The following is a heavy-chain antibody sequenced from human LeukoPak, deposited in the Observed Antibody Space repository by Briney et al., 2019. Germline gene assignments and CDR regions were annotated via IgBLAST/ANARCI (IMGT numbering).Heavy chain of an antibody. J-gene: IGHJ3*02. V-gene: IGHV1-24*01. D-gene: IGHD1-26*01. CDR2: FDPEDGET. Sequence: ASVKVSCKVSGYTLTELSMHWVRQAPGKGLEWMGGFDPEDGETIYAQKFQGRVTMTEDTSTDTAYMELSSLRSEDTAVYYCATNDLRVGATVAFDIWGQGTMVTVSS. CDR1: GYTLTELS. CDR3: ATNDLRVGATVAFDI.